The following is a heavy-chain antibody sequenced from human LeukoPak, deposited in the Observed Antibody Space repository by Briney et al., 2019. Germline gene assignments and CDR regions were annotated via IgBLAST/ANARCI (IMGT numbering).Heavy chain of an antibody. CDR3: AKDLGNWELLSYFDY. V-gene: IGHV3-30*18. CDR1: GFTFSSYG. Sequence: PGGSLRLSCAASGFTFSSYGMPWVRQAPGKGLEWVAVISYDGSNKYYADSVKGRFTISRDNSKNTLYLQMNSLRAGDTAVYYCAKDLGNWELLSYFDYWGQGTLVTVSS. CDR2: ISYDGSNK. J-gene: IGHJ4*02. D-gene: IGHD1-26*01.